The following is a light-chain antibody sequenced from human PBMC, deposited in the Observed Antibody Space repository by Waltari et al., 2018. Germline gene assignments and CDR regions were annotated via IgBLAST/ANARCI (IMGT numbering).Light chain of an antibody. CDR1: SSAVEKYNL. CDR2: EVA. J-gene: IGLJ1*01. Sequence: QSALTQPASVSRSPGQSITISCIGTSSAVEKYNLVSWYQHHPAKAPTLMIYEVAKRPAGVSNRLSGSKSGNTASLTISGLQAEDEADYYCCSYAGGGTYVFGRGTKVTVL. CDR3: CSYAGGGTYV. V-gene: IGLV2-23*02.